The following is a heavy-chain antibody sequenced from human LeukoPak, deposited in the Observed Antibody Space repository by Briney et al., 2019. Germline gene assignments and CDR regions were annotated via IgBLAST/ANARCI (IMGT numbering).Heavy chain of an antibody. J-gene: IGHJ4*02. CDR3: AKVDNSYDY. Sequence: GGSLRLSCAASGFTFSSYAMSWVRQAPGKGLEWVSIISGSGSGTYYADYVKGRFTISRDNSKNRLYLQINSLRAEDTAVYYCAKVDNSYDYWGQGTLVTVSS. CDR2: ISGSGSGT. V-gene: IGHV3-23*01. CDR1: GFTFSSYA. D-gene: IGHD1-14*01.